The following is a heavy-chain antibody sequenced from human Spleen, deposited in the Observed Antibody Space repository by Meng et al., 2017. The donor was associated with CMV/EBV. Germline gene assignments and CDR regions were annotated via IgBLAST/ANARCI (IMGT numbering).Heavy chain of an antibody. V-gene: IGHV1-2*02. Sequence: ASVKVSCKASGYTFTGYYMHWVRQAPGQGLEWMGWINPNSGGTNYAQKFQGRVTMTRDTSISTAYMELSRLRSDDTAVYYCARVSRYCSSTSCYTGDYYYGMDVWGQGTTVTVSS. J-gene: IGHJ6*02. CDR1: GYTFTGYY. D-gene: IGHD2-2*02. CDR3: ARVSRYCSSTSCYTGDYYYGMDV. CDR2: INPNSGGT.